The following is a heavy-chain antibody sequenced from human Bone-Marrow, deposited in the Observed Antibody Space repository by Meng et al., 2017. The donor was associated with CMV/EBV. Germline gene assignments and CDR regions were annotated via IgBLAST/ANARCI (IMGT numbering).Heavy chain of an antibody. CDR3: AKTRQTTHWRRDYYGMDV. Sequence: GESLKISCAASGFTFSSYGMHWVRQAPGKGLEWVAVIWYDGSNKYYADSVKGRFTISRDNSKNTLYLQMNSLRAEDTAVYYCAKTRQTTHWRRDYYGMDVWGPGPTVTGSS. V-gene: IGHV3-33*06. D-gene: IGHD1-14*01. CDR1: GFTFSSYG. J-gene: IGHJ6*01. CDR2: IWYDGSNK.